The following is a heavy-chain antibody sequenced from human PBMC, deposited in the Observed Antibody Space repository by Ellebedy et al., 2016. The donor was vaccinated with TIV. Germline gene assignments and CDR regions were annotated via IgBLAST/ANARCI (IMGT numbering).Heavy chain of an antibody. CDR2: IVSSGRET. V-gene: IGHV3-21*06. J-gene: IGHJ4*02. CDR3: TRDGSEWSRGY. CDR1: GFIFSVTG. D-gene: IGHD3-3*01. Sequence: GESLKISXAASGFIFSVTGMTCLRQAPGKGLEWVATIVSSGRETYYADPLKGRFTISRDNAMNLVYLQMNSLSVEDTAVYYCTRDGSEWSRGYWGQGTLVTVSS.